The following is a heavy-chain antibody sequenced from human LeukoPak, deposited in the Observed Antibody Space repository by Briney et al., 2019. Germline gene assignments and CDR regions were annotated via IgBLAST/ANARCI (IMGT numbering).Heavy chain of an antibody. CDR2: ISGSGGST. D-gene: IGHD3-22*01. V-gene: IGHV3-23*01. CDR1: GFTFSSYA. CDR3: AKSTDYYESSGYDN. Sequence: GGSLRLSCAASGFTFSSYAMSWVRQAPGKGLEWVSAISGSGGSTYYADSVKGRFTISRDNSKNTLYLQMNSLRAEDTAVYYCAKSTDYYESSGYDNWGQGTLVTVSS. J-gene: IGHJ4*02.